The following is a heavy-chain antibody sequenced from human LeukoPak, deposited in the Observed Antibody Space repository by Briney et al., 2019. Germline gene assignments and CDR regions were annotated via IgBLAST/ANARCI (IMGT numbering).Heavy chain of an antibody. CDR1: GFTFDDYG. CDR3: AREDEFCRGGSCYQH. J-gene: IGHJ1*01. D-gene: IGHD2-15*01. Sequence: PGGSLRLSCATSGFTFDDYGMRWVRQAPGRGLEWVSFINWNGVSTDYADSVKGRFTISRDNAKNSLYLQMSSLRVEDTALYYCAREDEFCRGGSCYQHWGQGTLVTVSS. CDR2: INWNGVST. V-gene: IGHV3-20*04.